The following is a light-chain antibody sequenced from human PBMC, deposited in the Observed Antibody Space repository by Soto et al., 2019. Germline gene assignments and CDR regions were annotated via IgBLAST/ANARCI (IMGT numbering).Light chain of an antibody. J-gene: IGLJ1*01. Sequence: QSVLTQPPSASGTPGQRVTISCSGSSSNIGGNYVYWYQQHPGKAPKLMIYEVSKRPSGVPDRFSGSKSGNTASLTVSGLQAEDEADYYCSSYAGSNNLVFGTGTKVTVL. CDR2: EVS. CDR3: SSYAGSNNLV. V-gene: IGLV2-8*01. CDR1: SSNIGGNY.